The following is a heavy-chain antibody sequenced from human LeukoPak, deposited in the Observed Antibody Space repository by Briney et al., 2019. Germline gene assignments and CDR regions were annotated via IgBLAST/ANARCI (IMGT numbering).Heavy chain of an antibody. CDR3: ARRAGAYSHPYDC. D-gene: IGHD4/OR15-4a*01. J-gene: IGHJ4*02. V-gene: IGHV3-66*04. CDR2: IYSGGTT. Sequence: GGSLRLSCAASGFTVSSNYMSWVRQAPGKGLEWVSVIYSGGTTYYADSVKGRFIISRDNSKNTLYLQMNSLRAEDTAVYYCARRAGAYSHPYDCWGQGTLVTVSS. CDR1: GFTVSSNY.